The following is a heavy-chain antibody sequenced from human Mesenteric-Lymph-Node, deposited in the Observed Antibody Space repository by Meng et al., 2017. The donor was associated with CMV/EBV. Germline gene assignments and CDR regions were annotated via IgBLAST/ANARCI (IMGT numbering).Heavy chain of an antibody. D-gene: IGHD3-22*01. CDR1: GGSISSRSCF. J-gene: IGHJ4*02. V-gene: IGHV4-39*07. CDR3: ARFDNSGYYFVDS. CDR2: VYYIRNT. Sequence: SETLSLTCTASGGSISSRSCFWGGIRPPPGKGREWIGNVYYIRNTYYNPSLKSLVTMSVNTSQNQFSLQLSSVTAADTAVYFCARFDNSGYYFVDSWGQGTLVTVSS.